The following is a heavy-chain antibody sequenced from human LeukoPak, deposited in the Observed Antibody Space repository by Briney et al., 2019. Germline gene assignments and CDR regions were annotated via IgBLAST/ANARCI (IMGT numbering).Heavy chain of an antibody. V-gene: IGHV4-39*01. CDR3: ARQVSDYFYYYMDV. CDR2: IYYSGTT. J-gene: IGHJ6*03. CDR1: GGSISTSSYY. Sequence: SETLSVTCTVSGGSISTSSYYWGWIRQPPGKGLEWIGTIYYSGTTYYNPSLESRVTISEDMSRNRFSLMLSSVTAADTAIYYCARQVSDYFYYYMDVWGEGTTVIVSS.